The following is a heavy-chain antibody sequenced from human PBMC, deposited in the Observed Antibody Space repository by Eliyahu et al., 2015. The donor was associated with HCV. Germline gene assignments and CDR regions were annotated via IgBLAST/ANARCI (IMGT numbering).Heavy chain of an antibody. CDR1: GYSFTSYW. V-gene: IGHV5-51*01. CDR2: IYPGDSDT. J-gene: IGHJ6*02. Sequence: EVQLVQSGAEVKKPGEXLKISCKGSGYSFTSYWIXWVRQMPGKGLEWMGIIYPGDSDTRYSPSFQGQVTISADKSISTAYLQWSSLKASDTAMYYCARHGIVGANTDPYYYYGMDVWGQGTTVTVSS. CDR3: ARHGIVGANTDPYYYYGMDV. D-gene: IGHD1-26*01.